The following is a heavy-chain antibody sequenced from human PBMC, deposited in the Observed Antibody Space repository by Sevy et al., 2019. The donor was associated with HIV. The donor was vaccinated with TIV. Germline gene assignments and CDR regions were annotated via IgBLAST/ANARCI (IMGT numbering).Heavy chain of an antibody. Sequence: GESLKISCAASGFTVSSNYMSWVRQAPGKGLEWVSVIYSGGSTYYADSVKGRFTISRDNSKNTLYLQMNSLRAEETAVYYCARDILSRYYGSGSYYYYYGMDVWGQGTTVTVSS. CDR2: IYSGGST. D-gene: IGHD3-10*01. V-gene: IGHV3-53*01. CDR1: GFTVSSNY. CDR3: ARDILSRYYGSGSYYYYYGMDV. J-gene: IGHJ6*02.